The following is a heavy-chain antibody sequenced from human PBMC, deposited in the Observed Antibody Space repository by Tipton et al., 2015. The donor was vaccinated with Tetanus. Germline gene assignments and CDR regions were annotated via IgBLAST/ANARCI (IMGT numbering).Heavy chain of an antibody. D-gene: IGHD2/OR15-2a*01. CDR1: GFSVSNNY. J-gene: IGHJ5*02. Sequence: SLRLSCAASGFSVSNNYMSWVRQAPGKGLDWVLVIYIGGSIYYTDSVKGRFTISRDNSKNTLFLQMNSLRVEDTAVYYCETDEYSNGLFRTWGQGTQVAVST. CDR2: IYIGGSI. CDR3: ETDEYSNGLFRT. V-gene: IGHV3-53*01.